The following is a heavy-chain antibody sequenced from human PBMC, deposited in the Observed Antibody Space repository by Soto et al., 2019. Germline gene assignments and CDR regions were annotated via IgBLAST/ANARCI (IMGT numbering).Heavy chain of an antibody. Sequence: ASVKVSCKTSGDTFTDSSMHWVRQAPGQGLEWMGWINLNSGDTNYAEKFRGRVTMTRDTSIITAYMELTRLKSDDTAVYYCVRDLGGYDLYGPDTWGQGTLVTVSS. D-gene: IGHD5-12*01. CDR2: INLNSGDT. CDR3: VRDLGGYDLYGPDT. V-gene: IGHV1-2*02. CDR1: GDTFTDSS. J-gene: IGHJ5*02.